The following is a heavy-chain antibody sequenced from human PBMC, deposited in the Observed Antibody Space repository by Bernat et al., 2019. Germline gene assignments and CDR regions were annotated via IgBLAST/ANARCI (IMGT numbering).Heavy chain of an antibody. CDR2: IYHGGST. Sequence: QVQLQESGPGLVKPSETLSLTCAVSGYSISSVYYWGWIRQPPGKGLEWIGNIYHGGSTYYNPSLKSRVTISVDTSKNQFSLQLSSVTAADTAVYYCARVASSSSGNYYYYYYMDVWGKGTKVTVSS. D-gene: IGHD6-6*01. CDR1: GYSISSVYY. CDR3: ARVASSSSGNYYYYYYMDV. V-gene: IGHV4-38-2*01. J-gene: IGHJ6*03.